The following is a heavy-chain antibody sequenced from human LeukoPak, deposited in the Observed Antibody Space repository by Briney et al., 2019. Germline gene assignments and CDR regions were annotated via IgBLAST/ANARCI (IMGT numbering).Heavy chain of an antibody. CDR2: IIPILGIA. D-gene: IGHD5-18*01. CDR3: ASGVDTAMDYSPYYYGMDV. J-gene: IGHJ6*02. V-gene: IGHV1-69*04. Sequence: WASVKVSCKASGGTFSSYATSWVRQAPGQGLEWMGRIIPILGIANYAQKFQGRVTITADKSTSTAYMELSSLRSENTGVYYCASGVDTAMDYSPYYYGMDVWGQGTTVTVSS. CDR1: GGTFSSYA.